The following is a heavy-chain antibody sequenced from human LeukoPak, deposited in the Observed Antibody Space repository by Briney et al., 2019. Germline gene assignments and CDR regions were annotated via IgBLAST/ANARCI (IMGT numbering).Heavy chain of an antibody. Sequence: ASVKVSCKASGYTFTSYDINWVRHATGQGLEWMGWMNPNSGNTGYAQKFQGRVTMTRNTSISTAYMELSSLRSEDTAVYYCARDDSLAYCGGDCYGMDVWGQGTTVTVSS. J-gene: IGHJ6*02. V-gene: IGHV1-8*01. CDR2: MNPNSGNT. CDR1: GYTFTSYD. CDR3: ARDDSLAYCGGDCYGMDV. D-gene: IGHD2-21*01.